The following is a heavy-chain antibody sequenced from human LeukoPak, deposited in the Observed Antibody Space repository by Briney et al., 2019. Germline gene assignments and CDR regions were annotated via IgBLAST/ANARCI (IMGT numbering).Heavy chain of an antibody. Sequence: SETLSLTCTVSGDSINNYYWSWIRQPPGKGLEWIGYIFYSGGTKYNPSLKSRVAISIAMSKNQFSLNLNSVTAADTAVYYCARGGYGDYKLHYYHYGMDVWGQGTTVTVSS. D-gene: IGHD4-17*01. CDR1: GDSINNYY. CDR3: ARGGYGDYKLHYYHYGMDV. J-gene: IGHJ6*02. V-gene: IGHV4-59*01. CDR2: IFYSGGT.